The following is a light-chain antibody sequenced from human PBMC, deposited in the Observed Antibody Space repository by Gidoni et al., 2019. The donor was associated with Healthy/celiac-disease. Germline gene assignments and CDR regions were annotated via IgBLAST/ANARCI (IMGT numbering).Light chain of an antibody. V-gene: IGKV1-39*01. CDR3: QQSYSTPPNT. J-gene: IGKJ2*01. CDR2: AAS. Sequence: IQMTQSPSSLSASVGDRVTITCRASQSISSYLNWYQQKPGKDPKLLIYAASSLQSGVPSRFSGSGSGTDFTITISSLQPEDFATYYCQQSYSTPPNTFGQGTKLEIK. CDR1: QSISSY.